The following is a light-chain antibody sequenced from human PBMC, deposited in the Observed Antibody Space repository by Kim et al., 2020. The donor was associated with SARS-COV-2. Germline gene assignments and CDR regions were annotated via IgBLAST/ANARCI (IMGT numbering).Light chain of an antibody. CDR3: SSYTTGTTLV. V-gene: IGLV2-14*03. Sequence: GQSITISCTGTSRDVGGYNYVSLYQQHPGKAPKLMIFEVSNRPSGVSDRFSGSKSGNTASLTISGLQAEDEADYHCSSYTTGTTLVFGTGTKVTVL. CDR2: EVS. J-gene: IGLJ1*01. CDR1: SRDVGGYNY.